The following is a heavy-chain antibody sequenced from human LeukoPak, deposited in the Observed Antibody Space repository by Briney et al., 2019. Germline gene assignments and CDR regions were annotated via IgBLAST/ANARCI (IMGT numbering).Heavy chain of an antibody. D-gene: IGHD6-13*01. V-gene: IGHV5-51*01. CDR2: IYPGDSDT. Sequence: GASLKISCKGSGYRFTSYWIGWVRRMPGKGLEWLGIIYPGDSDTRYSPSFQGQVTISADKSISTAYLQWSSLKASDTAMYYCARHIAAAGIADYWGQGTLVTVSS. CDR1: GYRFTSYW. CDR3: ARHIAAAGIADY. J-gene: IGHJ4*02.